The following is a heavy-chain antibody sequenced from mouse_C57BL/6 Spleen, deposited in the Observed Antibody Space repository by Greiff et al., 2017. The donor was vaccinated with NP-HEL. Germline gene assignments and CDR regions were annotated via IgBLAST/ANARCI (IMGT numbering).Heavy chain of an antibody. V-gene: IGHV1-52*01. J-gene: IGHJ3*01. D-gene: IGHD2-1*01. Sequence: QVQLQQPGAELVRPGSSVKLSCKASGYTFTSYWMHWVKQRPIQGLEWIGNIDPSDSETHYNQKFKDKATLTVDKSSSTAYMQLSSLTSEDSAVYYCARREGNYAAWFAYWGQGTLVTGSA. CDR1: GYTFTSYW. CDR3: ARREGNYAAWFAY. CDR2: IDPSDSET.